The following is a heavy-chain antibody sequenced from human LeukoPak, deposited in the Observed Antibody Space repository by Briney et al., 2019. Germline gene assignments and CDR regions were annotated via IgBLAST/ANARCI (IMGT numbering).Heavy chain of an antibody. V-gene: IGHV3-23*01. J-gene: IGHJ4*02. CDR1: GITVSNYG. Sequence: GGSLRLSCVVSGITVSNYGMSWVRQAPGKGLEWVSGIRESGGGTNYADSVKGRFTISRDNSNNALYLQMSTLRAEDTATYYCAKGFDRGIRAFDCWGQGTLVTVSS. D-gene: IGHD3-9*01. CDR2: IRESGGGT. CDR3: AKGFDRGIRAFDC.